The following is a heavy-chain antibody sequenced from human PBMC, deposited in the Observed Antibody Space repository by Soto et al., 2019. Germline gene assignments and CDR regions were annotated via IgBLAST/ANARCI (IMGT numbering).Heavy chain of an antibody. D-gene: IGHD1-26*01. CDR3: ARREIQGPIDY. Sequence: SETLSLTRAVSGYSISSSNWWGWIRQPPGKGLEWIGYIYYSGTTYYNPSLKSRVTMSVDTSKNQFSLKLTSVTAVDTAVYYCARREIQGPIDYWGQGTLVTVSS. J-gene: IGHJ4*02. V-gene: IGHV4-28*01. CDR1: GYSISSSNW. CDR2: IYYSGTT.